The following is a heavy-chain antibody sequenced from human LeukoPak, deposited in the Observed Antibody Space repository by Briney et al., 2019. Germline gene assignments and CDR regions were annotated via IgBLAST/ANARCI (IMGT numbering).Heavy chain of an antibody. D-gene: IGHD5-18*01. Sequence: RASVKVSCKASGYTFTAYYIHWVRQAPGQGLEWMGWINPNSGGTNYAQNFQGRVTMTRDTSISTAYMELSRLRSDDTAVYYCARDSPTAMGNDYWGQGTLVTVSS. J-gene: IGHJ4*02. CDR2: INPNSGGT. CDR1: GYTFTAYY. V-gene: IGHV1-2*02. CDR3: ARDSPTAMGNDY.